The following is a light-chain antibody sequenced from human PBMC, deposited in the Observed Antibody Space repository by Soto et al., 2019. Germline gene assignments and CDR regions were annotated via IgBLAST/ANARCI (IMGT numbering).Light chain of an antibody. CDR3: QQYNNRPTWT. J-gene: IGKJ1*01. CDR2: GAS. Sequence: VVMTHSPATLSAPPRERVILSCRASQNIGSNLAWYQQGPGKAPRLLMYGASTRETEIPARFSGSGSATDFTLTISSLQSEDFAVYYCQQYNNRPTWTFGQGTKVDI. CDR1: QNIGSN. V-gene: IGKV3-15*01.